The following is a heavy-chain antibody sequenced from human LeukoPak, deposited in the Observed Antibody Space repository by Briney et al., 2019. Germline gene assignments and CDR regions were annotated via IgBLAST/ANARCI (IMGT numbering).Heavy chain of an antibody. CDR3: ARQNGFRLDY. Sequence: GESLKISCKGSGYTFSSYWIGWVRQMPGKGLEWMGTIYPGDSDTRYSPSLQGQVTISVDTSIGTAYLQWSSLKASDTAIYYCARQNGFRLDYWGQGTLVTVSS. CDR2: IYPGDSDT. CDR1: GYTFSSYW. D-gene: IGHD4-17*01. J-gene: IGHJ4*02. V-gene: IGHV5-51*01.